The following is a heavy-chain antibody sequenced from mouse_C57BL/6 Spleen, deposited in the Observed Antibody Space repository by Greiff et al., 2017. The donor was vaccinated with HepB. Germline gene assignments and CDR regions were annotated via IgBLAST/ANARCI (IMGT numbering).Heavy chain of an antibody. J-gene: IGHJ2*01. Sequence: EVKLVESGGGLVKPGGSLKLSCAASGFTFSDYGMHWVRQAPEKGLEWVAYISSGSSTNYYADTVKGRFTISRDNAKNTLFLQMTSLRSEDTALYYCARPGKTYYFDYWGQGTTLTVSS. CDR1: GFTFSDYG. CDR2: ISSGSSTN. CDR3: ARPGKTYYFDY. V-gene: IGHV5-17*01.